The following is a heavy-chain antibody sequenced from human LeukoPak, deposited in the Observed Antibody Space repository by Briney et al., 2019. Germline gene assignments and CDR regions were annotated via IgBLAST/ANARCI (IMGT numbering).Heavy chain of an antibody. CDR3: ARGGTAAAKYFKH. CDR1: GFTFSSYW. CDR2: INSDGSST. Sequence: PGGSLRLSCAASGFTFSSYWMHWVRQAPGKGLVWVSRINSDGSSTSYADSVKGRFTISRDNAKNTLYLQMNGLRAEDTAVYYCARGGTAAAKYFKHWGQGTLVTVSS. J-gene: IGHJ1*01. D-gene: IGHD6-13*01. V-gene: IGHV3-74*01.